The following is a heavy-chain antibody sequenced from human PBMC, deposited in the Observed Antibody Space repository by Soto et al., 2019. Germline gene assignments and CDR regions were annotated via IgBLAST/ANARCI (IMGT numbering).Heavy chain of an antibody. V-gene: IGHV1-2*02. Sequence: ASVKVSCKASGYTFTGYYMHWVRQAPGQGLEWMGWISPDSGGTNYAQKFQDRVTFTADESTATAYMTLSSLTSEDTAFYYCTSFDSNGYYPQNHYWGPGTQGTAPQ. J-gene: IGHJ4*02. D-gene: IGHD3-22*01. CDR3: TSFDSNGYYPQNHY. CDR2: ISPDSGGT. CDR1: GYTFTGYY.